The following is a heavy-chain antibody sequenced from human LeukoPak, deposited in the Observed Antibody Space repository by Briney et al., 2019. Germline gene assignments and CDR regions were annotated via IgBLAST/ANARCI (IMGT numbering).Heavy chain of an antibody. CDR1: GYTFTSYY. CDR3: ATSGGDYYYYSLDV. V-gene: IGHV1-46*01. J-gene: IGHJ6*03. D-gene: IGHD3-10*01. Sequence: GASVKVSCKASGYTFTSYYMHWVRQAPGQGLEWMGIINPSGGSTSYAQKFQGRVTMTRDTSTSTTYMELSSLTSEDTAVYYCATSGGDYYYYSLDVWGKGTPVTISS. CDR2: INPSGGST.